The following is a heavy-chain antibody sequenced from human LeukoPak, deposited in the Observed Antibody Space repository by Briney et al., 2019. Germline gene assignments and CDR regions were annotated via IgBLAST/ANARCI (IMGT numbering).Heavy chain of an antibody. V-gene: IGHV4-59*08. CDR1: GGSINSYH. CDR2: IYHSGTT. J-gene: IGHJ5*02. CDR3: ARRGSLHSPANP. Sequence: PSETLSLTCTVSGGSINSYHWSWIRQPPGKGLEWIGYIYHSGTTKYNPSLESRVTISVDTSKNQFSLKLTSVTASDTALYYCARRGSLHSPANPWGQGTLVTVSS. D-gene: IGHD4-23*01.